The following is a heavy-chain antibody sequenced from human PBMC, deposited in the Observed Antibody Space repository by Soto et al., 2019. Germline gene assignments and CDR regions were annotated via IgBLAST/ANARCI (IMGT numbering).Heavy chain of an antibody. Sequence: SETLSLTCTVSGGSISSSSYYWGWIRQPPGKGLEWIGSIYYSGSTYYNPSLKSRVTISVDTSKNQFSLKLSSVTAADTAVYYCAAHYDSSGYYGTTEYFQHWGQGTLVTVSS. D-gene: IGHD3-22*01. V-gene: IGHV4-39*01. J-gene: IGHJ1*01. CDR2: IYYSGST. CDR3: AAHYDSSGYYGTTEYFQH. CDR1: GGSISSSSYY.